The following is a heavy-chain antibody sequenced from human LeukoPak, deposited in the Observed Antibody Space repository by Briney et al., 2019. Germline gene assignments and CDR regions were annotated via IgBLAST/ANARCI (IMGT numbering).Heavy chain of an antibody. CDR3: ARSMIVVADFDY. D-gene: IGHD3-22*01. J-gene: IGHJ4*02. CDR2: INHSGST. CDR1: GGSFSGYY. V-gene: IGHV4-34*01. Sequence: SETLSLTCAVYGGSFSGYYWSWIRQPPGKGLEWIGEINHSGSTNYNPSLKSRVTISVGTSKNQFSLKLSSVTAADTAVYYCARSMIVVADFDYWGQGTLVTVSS.